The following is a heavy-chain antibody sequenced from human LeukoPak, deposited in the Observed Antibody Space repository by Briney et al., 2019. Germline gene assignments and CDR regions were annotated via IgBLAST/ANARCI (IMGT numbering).Heavy chain of an antibody. V-gene: IGHV4-59*01. CDR1: DGSINSYY. CDR3: ARVSTTGHYTYYFDY. D-gene: IGHD1-14*01. J-gene: IGHJ4*02. CDR2: IYYSGST. Sequence: SETLSLTCSVSDGSINSYYLSWIRQPPGRGLEWIGYIYYSGSTNYNPSLKSRVTISVDTSKNQFSLKLSSVTAADTAVYYCARVSTTGHYTYYFDYWGQGTLVTVSS.